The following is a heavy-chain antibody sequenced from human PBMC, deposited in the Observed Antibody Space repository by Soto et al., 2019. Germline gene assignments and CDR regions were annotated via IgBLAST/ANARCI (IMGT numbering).Heavy chain of an antibody. J-gene: IGHJ5*02. CDR1: GYTFTSYG. CDR3: ERVVTAATGTNWFDP. CDR2: ISAYNGNT. Sequence: ASVKVSCKASGYTFTSYGISWVRQAPGQGLEWMGWISAYNGNTNYAQKLQGRVTMTTDTSTSTAYMELRSLRSDDTAVYYCERVVTAATGTNWFDPWGQGTLVTVSS. V-gene: IGHV1-18*01. D-gene: IGHD2-2*01.